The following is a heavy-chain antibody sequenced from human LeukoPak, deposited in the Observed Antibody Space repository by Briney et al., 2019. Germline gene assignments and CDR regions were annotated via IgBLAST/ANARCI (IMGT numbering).Heavy chain of an antibody. CDR1: GFTFSSYE. CDR2: ISSSGTKI. J-gene: IGHJ4*02. CDR3: ARDKGDNSGWDY. D-gene: IGHD6-19*01. Sequence: GGSLRLSCAASGFTFSSYEMNWVRQAPGKGLEWVSHISSSGTKIYSADSVKGRFTISRDNAKNSLYLQMGSLRAEDTAVYYCARDKGDNSGWDYWGQGILVTVSS. V-gene: IGHV3-48*03.